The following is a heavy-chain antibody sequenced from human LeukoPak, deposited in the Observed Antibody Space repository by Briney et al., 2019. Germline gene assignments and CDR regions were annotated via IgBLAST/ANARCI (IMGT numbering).Heavy chain of an antibody. CDR2: IYPGDFHT. Sequence: MGIIYPGDFHTRYSPSFQGQVTISVDKSINTAYLQWSSLKASDTAIYYCARHSYGDFTVGYWGQGTLVTVSS. CDR3: ARHSYGDFTVGY. D-gene: IGHD4-17*01. J-gene: IGHJ4*02. V-gene: IGHV5-51*01.